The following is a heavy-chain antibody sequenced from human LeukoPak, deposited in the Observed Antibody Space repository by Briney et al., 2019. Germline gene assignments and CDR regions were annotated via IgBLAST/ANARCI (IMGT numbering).Heavy chain of an antibody. J-gene: IGHJ4*02. Sequence: SETLSLTCTVSGGSISSSSYYWGWIRQPPGKGLEWIGSIYYSGSTYYNPSLKSRVAISVDTSKNQFSPKLSSVTAADTAVYYCARRYAYCGGDCYSDWGQGTLVTVSS. CDR3: ARRYAYCGGDCYSD. CDR2: IYYSGST. CDR1: GGSISSSSYY. V-gene: IGHV4-39*07. D-gene: IGHD2-21*02.